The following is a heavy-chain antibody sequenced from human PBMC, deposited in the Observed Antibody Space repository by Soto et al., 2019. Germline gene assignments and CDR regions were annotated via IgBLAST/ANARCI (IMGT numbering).Heavy chain of an antibody. V-gene: IGHV3-30-3*01. J-gene: IGHJ6*02. D-gene: IGHD2-2*01. Sequence: ESGGGVVQPGRSLRLSCAASGFTFSSYAMHWVRQAPGKGLEWVAVISYDGSNKYYADSVKGRFTISRDNSKNTLYLQMNSLRAEDTAVYYCAYQMDVWGQGTTVTVSS. CDR3: AYQMDV. CDR2: ISYDGSNK. CDR1: GFTFSSYA.